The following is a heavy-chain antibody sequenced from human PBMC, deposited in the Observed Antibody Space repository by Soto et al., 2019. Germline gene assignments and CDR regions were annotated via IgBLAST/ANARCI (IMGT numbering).Heavy chain of an antibody. V-gene: IGHV4-4*02. J-gene: IGHJ5*02. Sequence: QVQLQESGPGLVKPSGTLSLTCAVSGGSISSSNWWCWVRQPAGKGLERIGEMYHSGSTNHNPSLKRRVSKSVDKSKNHFSLKARSVAAADTAVYYGARAHCSGGSCFSVQPWFDPWGQGALVTGSS. CDR2: MYHSGST. D-gene: IGHD2-15*01. CDR3: ARAHCSGGSCFSVQPWFDP. CDR1: GGSISSSNW.